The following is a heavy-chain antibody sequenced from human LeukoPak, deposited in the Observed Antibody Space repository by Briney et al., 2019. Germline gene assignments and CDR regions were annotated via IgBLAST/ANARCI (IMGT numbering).Heavy chain of an antibody. Sequence: ASVKVSCKASGYTFTSYAMHWVRQAPGQRLEWMGWINAGNGNTKYSQKFRGRVTITRDTSASTAYMELSSLRSEDTAVYYCARDDSSGYYYERFDYWGQGTLVTVSS. J-gene: IGHJ4*02. CDR3: ARDDSSGYYYERFDY. CDR2: INAGNGNT. D-gene: IGHD3-22*01. CDR1: GYTFTSYA. V-gene: IGHV1-3*01.